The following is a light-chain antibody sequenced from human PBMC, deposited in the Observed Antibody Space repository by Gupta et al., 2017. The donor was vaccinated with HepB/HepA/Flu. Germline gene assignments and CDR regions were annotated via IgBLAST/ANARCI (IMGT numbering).Light chain of an antibody. CDR1: QDISNY. J-gene: IGKJ2*01. Sequence: DIQMTQSPSSLSASVGDRVTITCQASQDISNYLNWYQKKPGRAPNLLLYDASNLETGVSSRFSGSGSGTHFSLTISSLQPEDIAIYYCRQYYDLPYTFGRGTNLEIK. CDR2: DAS. V-gene: IGKV1-33*01. CDR3: RQYYDLPYT.